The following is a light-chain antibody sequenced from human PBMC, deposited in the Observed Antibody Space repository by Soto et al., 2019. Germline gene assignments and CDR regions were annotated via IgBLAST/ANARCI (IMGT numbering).Light chain of an antibody. J-gene: IGKJ4*01. CDR2: WAS. CDR3: QQYYSSPLT. Sequence: DIVLTQSPDSLGMSLGERATINCKSSQSVLNRSTNKNYLAWYQQKPGQPPKLLIFWASTRGSGVPDRFSGSGSGTDFTLTISSLQAEDVATYYCQQYYSSPLTFGAGTKVEIK. V-gene: IGKV4-1*01. CDR1: QSVLNRSTNKNY.